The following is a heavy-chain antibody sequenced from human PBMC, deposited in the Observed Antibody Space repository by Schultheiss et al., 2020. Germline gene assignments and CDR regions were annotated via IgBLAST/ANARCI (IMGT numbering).Heavy chain of an antibody. Sequence: GGSLRLSCAASGFTFSDYYMSWIRQAPGKGLEWVSYISSSGSTIYYADSVKGRFTISRDNAKNSLYLQMNSLRAEDTAVYYCARDTYYYGSGSYIDYYYYYGMDVWGQGTTVTVSS. CDR1: GFTFSDYY. CDR3: ARDTYYYGSGSYIDYYYYYGMDV. J-gene: IGHJ6*02. D-gene: IGHD3-10*01. CDR2: ISSSGSTI. V-gene: IGHV3-11*01.